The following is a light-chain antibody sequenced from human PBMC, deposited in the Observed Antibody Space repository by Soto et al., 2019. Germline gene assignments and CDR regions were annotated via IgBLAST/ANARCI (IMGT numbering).Light chain of an antibody. V-gene: IGKV1D-16*01. J-gene: IGKJ1*01. CDR1: QGIRDL. CDR3: QQYNSYRT. CDR2: AAS. Sequence: DIQMTQSPSSLSAFVGDRVTITCRASQGIRDLLAWYQQKPGKAPKLLIYAASSLQSGVPSRFSGSGSGTDFTLTISSLQPDDFATYYCQQYNSYRTFGQGTKVEIK.